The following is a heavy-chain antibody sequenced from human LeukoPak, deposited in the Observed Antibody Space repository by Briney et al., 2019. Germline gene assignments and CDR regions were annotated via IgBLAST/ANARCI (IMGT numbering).Heavy chain of an antibody. CDR3: VRGVGVSRFNYLDS. CDR2: IWYDASNK. D-gene: IGHD6-13*01. J-gene: IGHJ4*02. CDR1: GFTFSSFG. Sequence: GRSLTPSCAASGFTFSSFGMHWVRQAPGKGLEWVAVIWYDASNKYYADSVKGRFTISRDNSKNTLYLQMNSLRDDDTAVYYCVRGVGVSRFNYLDSWGQGTLVIVSS. V-gene: IGHV3-33*01.